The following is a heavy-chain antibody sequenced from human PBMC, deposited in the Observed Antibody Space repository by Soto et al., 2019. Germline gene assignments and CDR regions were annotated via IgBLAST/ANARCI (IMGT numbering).Heavy chain of an antibody. CDR1: GFTFSSYA. J-gene: IGHJ4*02. V-gene: IGHV3-23*01. D-gene: IGHD6-13*01. Sequence: EVQLLESGGGLVQPGGSLRLSCAASGFTFSSYAMSWVRQAPGKGLEWVSEISGSGGSTYYADSVMGRFTISRDNSKTTLYLQMNSLRAEDTAVYYCAKDGQLAFDYWGQGTPVTVSS. CDR2: ISGSGGST. CDR3: AKDGQLAFDY.